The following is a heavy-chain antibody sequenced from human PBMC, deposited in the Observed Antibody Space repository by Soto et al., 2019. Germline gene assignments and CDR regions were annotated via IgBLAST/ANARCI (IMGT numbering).Heavy chain of an antibody. D-gene: IGHD1-7*01. CDR2: IYHSGST. CDR1: GGSVRDGSYY. V-gene: IGHV4-61*01. J-gene: IGHJ5*02. Sequence: SETLSLTCTVSGGSVRDGSYYWAWLRQPPGKGLEWIGHIYHSGSTIYNPSLKSRVTISIDTSKSQFSLNLNSMTAADTAVYYCAGYNWNYYFDPWGQGTLVIVSS. CDR3: AGYNWNYYFDP.